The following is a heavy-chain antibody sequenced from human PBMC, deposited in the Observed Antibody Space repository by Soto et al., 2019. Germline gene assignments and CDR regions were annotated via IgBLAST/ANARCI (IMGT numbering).Heavy chain of an antibody. CDR1: GGSFSGYY. Sequence: QVQLQQWGAGLLKPSETLSVTCAVYGGSFSGYYWSWIRQPPGKGLEWIGEIGHSGYTIYNPSLESRVTISGDSSNNQFSLKLSSVTAADTAVYYCASSALQDTVVTGDGYFDYWGQGTLVTVSS. CDR3: ASSALQDTVVTGDGYFDY. J-gene: IGHJ4*02. D-gene: IGHD7-27*01. V-gene: IGHV4-34*01. CDR2: IGHSGYT.